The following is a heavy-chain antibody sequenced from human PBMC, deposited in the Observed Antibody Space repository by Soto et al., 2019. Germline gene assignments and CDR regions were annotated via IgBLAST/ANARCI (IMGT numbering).Heavy chain of an antibody. J-gene: IGHJ5*02. Sequence: PGGSLRLSCAASGFTFSSYSMNWVRQAPGKGLEWVSSISSSSSYIYYADSVKGRFTISRDNAKNSLYLQMSSLRSEDTAVYYCARKYSSSGFDPWGQGTLVTVSS. V-gene: IGHV3-21*01. D-gene: IGHD6-6*01. CDR1: GFTFSSYS. CDR3: ARKYSSSGFDP. CDR2: ISSSSSYI.